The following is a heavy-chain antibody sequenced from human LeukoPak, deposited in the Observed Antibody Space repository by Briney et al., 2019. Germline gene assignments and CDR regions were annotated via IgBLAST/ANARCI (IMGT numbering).Heavy chain of an antibody. CDR3: ARGGVGLYDFWSGYYYYYMDV. D-gene: IGHD3-3*01. V-gene: IGHV4-4*07. J-gene: IGHJ6*03. CDR2: IYTSGST. CDR1: GGSISSYY. Sequence: SETLSLTCTVSGGSISSYYWSWIRQPAGKGLEWIGRIYTSGSTNYNPSLKSRVTMSVDMSKNQFSLKLSSVTAADTAVYYCARGGVGLYDFWSGYYYYYMDVWGKGTTVTVSS.